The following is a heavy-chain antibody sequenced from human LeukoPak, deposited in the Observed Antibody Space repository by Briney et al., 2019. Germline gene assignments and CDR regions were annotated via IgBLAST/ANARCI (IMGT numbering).Heavy chain of an antibody. D-gene: IGHD4-17*01. J-gene: IGHJ4*02. V-gene: IGHV1-2*02. CDR2: INPNTGDT. CDR1: GFTFTGYY. CDR3: ARDRGNYGDYYFDY. Sequence: GASVKVSCKAPGFTFTGYYMHWVRQAPGQGLEWMGWINPNTGDTDYAQKFQGRVTMTRDTSISTAYMELSRLRSDDTAVYYCARDRGNYGDYYFDYWGQGTLVTVSS.